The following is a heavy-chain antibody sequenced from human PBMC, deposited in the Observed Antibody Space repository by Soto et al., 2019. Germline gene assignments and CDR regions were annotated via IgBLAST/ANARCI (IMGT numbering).Heavy chain of an antibody. CDR2: IKKDGSEK. CDR3: VRRAAVIGLDY. D-gene: IGHD6-13*01. J-gene: IGHJ4*02. CDR1: QFTFSDYW. V-gene: IGHV3-7*01. Sequence: EVQLVESGGGLVQPGGSLRLSCAASQFTFSDYWMTWVRQAPGKGLEWVASIKKDGSEKSYVDSVKGRFTISRDNAKKSLYLHTSSLRDEDTAVYYCVRRAAVIGLDYWGQGTLVAGSS.